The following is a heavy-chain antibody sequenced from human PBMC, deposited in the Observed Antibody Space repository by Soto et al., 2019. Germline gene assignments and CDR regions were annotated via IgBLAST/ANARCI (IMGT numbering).Heavy chain of an antibody. V-gene: IGHV3-73*01. Sequence: EVQLVESGGGLVQPGGSLKLSCAASGFTFSGSAIHWVRQASGKGLEWLGRIRSKANSYATAYGASVKGRFTVSRDDSEKTAYLQLSSLKPEDTAVYYCTRRVVTTSGGVIVEYFDSWGQGTLVTVSS. CDR1: GFTFSGSA. CDR2: IRSKANSYAT. J-gene: IGHJ4*02. D-gene: IGHD3-16*02. CDR3: TRRVVTTSGGVIVEYFDS.